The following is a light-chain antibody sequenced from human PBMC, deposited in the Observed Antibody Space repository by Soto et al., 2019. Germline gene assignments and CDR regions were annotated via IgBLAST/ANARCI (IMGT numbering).Light chain of an antibody. J-gene: IGKJ5*01. CDR3: QQRSNWPQIT. Sequence: EIVLTQSPGTLSLSPGERATFSCRASQSISSTYLAWYQQKPGQAPRLLINGASSRATGIPDRFSGSGTGTDFTLTINRLEPEDFAVYYCQQRSNWPQITFGQGTRLEIK. V-gene: IGKV3D-20*02. CDR2: GAS. CDR1: QSISSTY.